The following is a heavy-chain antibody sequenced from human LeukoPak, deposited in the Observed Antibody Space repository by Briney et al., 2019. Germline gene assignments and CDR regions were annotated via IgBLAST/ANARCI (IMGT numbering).Heavy chain of an antibody. V-gene: IGHV6-1*01. D-gene: IGHD4-17*01. CDR3: AKNYGDSNWFDP. CDR2: TYYRSNWFN. CDR1: GDSVSSNSAA. Sequence: SQTLSLTFAISGDSVSSNSAAWNWIRQSPSRGLEWLGRTYYRSNWFNDFALSVKSRITINPDTSKNQFSLQLNSVTPEDTAVYYRAKNYGDSNWFDPWGQGTLVTVSS. J-gene: IGHJ5*02.